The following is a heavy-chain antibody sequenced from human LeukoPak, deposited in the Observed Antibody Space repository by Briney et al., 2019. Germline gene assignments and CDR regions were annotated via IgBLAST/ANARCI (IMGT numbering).Heavy chain of an antibody. CDR1: GFTFSDYY. J-gene: IGHJ4*02. CDR3: AGTYYYGSGIYDF. D-gene: IGHD3-10*01. CDR2: ISSSGSTI. V-gene: IGHV3-11*04. Sequence: PGGSLRLSCAASGFTFSDYYMSWIRQAPGKGLEWVSYISSSGSTIYYADSVKGRFTISRDNAKNSLYLQMNSLRAEDTAVYYRAGTYYYGSGIYDFWGQGTLVTVSS.